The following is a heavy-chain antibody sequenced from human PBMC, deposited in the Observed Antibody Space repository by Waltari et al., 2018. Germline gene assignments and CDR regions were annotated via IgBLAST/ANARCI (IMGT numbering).Heavy chain of an antibody. CDR2: IYTSGST. V-gene: IGHV4-61*09. Sequence: QVQLQESGPGLVKPSQTLSLTCTVSGGSISSGSYYWSWIRQPAGKGLEWIGYIYTSGSTNYNPSLRGRVTISVDTSKNQFSLKLSSVTAADTAVYYCARDRGDSSGWYYWGQGTLVTVSS. CDR3: ARDRGDSSGWYY. J-gene: IGHJ4*02. CDR1: GGSISSGSYY. D-gene: IGHD6-19*01.